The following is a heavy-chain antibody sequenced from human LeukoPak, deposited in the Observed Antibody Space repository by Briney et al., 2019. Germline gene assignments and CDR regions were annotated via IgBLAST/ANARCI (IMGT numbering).Heavy chain of an antibody. CDR1: GFTFSSYS. CDR2: ISSSSSYI. Sequence: GSPRLSCAASGFTFSSYSMNWVRQAPGKGLEWVSSISSSSSYIYYADSVKGRFTISRDNAKNSLYLQMNSLRAEDTAVYYCARGELLRLYYYYMDVWGKGTTVTVSS. J-gene: IGHJ6*03. V-gene: IGHV3-21*01. D-gene: IGHD1-26*01. CDR3: ARGELLRLYYYYMDV.